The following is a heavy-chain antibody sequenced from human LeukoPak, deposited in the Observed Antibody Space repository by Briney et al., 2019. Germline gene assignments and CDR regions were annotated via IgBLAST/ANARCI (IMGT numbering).Heavy chain of an antibody. V-gene: IGHV4-59*12. CDR3: ARDFRVYAVAGKSAFDI. CDR1: GGSISTYF. CDR2: VYHSGST. D-gene: IGHD6-19*01. Sequence: SETLSLTCTVSGGSISTYFWSWIRQPPGKGLEWIGYVYHSGSTNYNPSLKSRATILVDTSKNQFSLKLSSVTAADTAVYYCARDFRVYAVAGKSAFDIWGQGTMVTVSS. J-gene: IGHJ3*02.